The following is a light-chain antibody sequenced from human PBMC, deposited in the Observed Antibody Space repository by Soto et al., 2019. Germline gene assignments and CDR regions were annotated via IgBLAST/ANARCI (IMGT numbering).Light chain of an antibody. J-gene: IGLJ1*01. Sequence: QSALTQPASMSGSPGQSITISCTGTSSDVGSYNLVSWYQQHPGKAPKLMIYEGSKRPSGVSNRFSGSESGNTASLTISGLQAEDEADYYCCSYAGSSTYVFGTGTKLTVL. V-gene: IGLV2-23*01. CDR3: CSYAGSSTYV. CDR1: SSDVGSYNL. CDR2: EGS.